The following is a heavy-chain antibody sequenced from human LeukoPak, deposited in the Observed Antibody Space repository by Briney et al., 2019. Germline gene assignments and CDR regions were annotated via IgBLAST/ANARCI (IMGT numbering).Heavy chain of an antibody. CDR1: GGSISTYY. Sequence: SETLSLTCTVSGGSISTYYWNWIRQPAGKGLEWIGRIFTSGSTIYNPSLKSRVSMSVDTSKNQFSLWLSSVTAADTAVYYCARTPSSSPTVVFFQHWGQGTLVTVSS. J-gene: IGHJ1*01. CDR3: ARTPSSSPTVVFFQH. V-gene: IGHV4-4*07. CDR2: IFTSGST. D-gene: IGHD6-6*01.